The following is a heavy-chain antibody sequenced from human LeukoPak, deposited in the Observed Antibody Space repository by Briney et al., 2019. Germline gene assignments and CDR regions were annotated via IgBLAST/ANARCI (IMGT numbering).Heavy chain of an antibody. CDR1: GYTFTGYY. CDR3: ARRSSSGWYPLDY. D-gene: IGHD6-19*01. Sequence: ASVKVSCKAPGYTFTGYYMHWVRQAPGQGLEWMGGIIPIFGTANYAQKFQGRVTITTDESTSTAYMELSSLRSEDTAVYYCARRSSSGWYPLDYWGQGTLVTVSS. V-gene: IGHV1-69*05. J-gene: IGHJ4*02. CDR2: IIPIFGTA.